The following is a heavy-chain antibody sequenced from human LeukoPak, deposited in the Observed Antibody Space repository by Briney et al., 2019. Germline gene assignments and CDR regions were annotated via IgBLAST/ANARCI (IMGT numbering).Heavy chain of an antibody. Sequence: SETLSLTCTVSGYSISSGYYWGWIRQPPGKGLEWIGSIYHSGSPYYNPSLKSRVTISVDTSKNQFSLKLSSVTAADTAVYYCARDRGSGYSFDYWGQGTLVTVSS. D-gene: IGHD3-22*01. CDR2: IYHSGSP. J-gene: IGHJ4*02. V-gene: IGHV4-38-2*02. CDR1: GYSISSGYY. CDR3: ARDRGSGYSFDY.